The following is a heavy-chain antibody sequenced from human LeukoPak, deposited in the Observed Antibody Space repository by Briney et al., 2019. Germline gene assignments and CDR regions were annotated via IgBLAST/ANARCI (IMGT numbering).Heavy chain of an antibody. Sequence: SSSSYYWGWIRQAPGKGLEWVSAISGSGGSTYYADSVKGRFTISRDNSKNTLYLQMNSLRAEDTAVYYCAKVVGRGYFDYWGQGTLVTVSS. CDR1: SSSSYY. V-gene: IGHV3-23*01. CDR2: ISGSGGST. J-gene: IGHJ4*02. CDR3: AKVVGRGYFDY. D-gene: IGHD3-10*01.